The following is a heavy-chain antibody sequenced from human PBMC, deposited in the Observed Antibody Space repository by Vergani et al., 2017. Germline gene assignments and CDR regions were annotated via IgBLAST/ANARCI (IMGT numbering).Heavy chain of an antibody. CDR3: AKHPGIYTTRHYYAMDV. Sequence: LEESGGGSVKPGGSLRLSCAASGFKFSDHYMSWIRQAPGKGLEWVSHISPGASTVSYTDSVTGRFTVSRDNDNNSLTLDMTTLRVEDTAVYYCAKHPGIYTTRHYYAMDVWSQGTTVTVSS. V-gene: IGHV3-11*04. J-gene: IGHJ6*02. CDR2: ISPGASTV. CDR1: GFKFSDHY. D-gene: IGHD1-1*01.